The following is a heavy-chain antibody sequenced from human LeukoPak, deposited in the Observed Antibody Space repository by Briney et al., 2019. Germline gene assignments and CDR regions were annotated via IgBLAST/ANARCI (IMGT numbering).Heavy chain of an antibody. CDR1: GYTFTGYY. Sequence: ASVKVSCKASGYTFTGYYMHWVRQAPGQGLEWMGWINPNRGGTNYAQKFQGRVTMTRDTSISTAYMELSTLRSDDTAVYYCAVTLGYSSGWYPCYMDVWGKGTTVTVSS. V-gene: IGHV1-2*02. CDR2: INPNRGGT. D-gene: IGHD6-19*01. CDR3: AVTLGYSSGWYPCYMDV. J-gene: IGHJ6*03.